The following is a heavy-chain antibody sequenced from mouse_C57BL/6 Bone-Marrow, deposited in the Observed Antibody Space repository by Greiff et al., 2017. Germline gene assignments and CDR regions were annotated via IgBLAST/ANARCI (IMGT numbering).Heavy chain of an antibody. D-gene: IGHD1-1*01. CDR3: ARSLYYYGTPYAMDY. CDR1: GFTFTDYY. J-gene: IGHJ4*01. V-gene: IGHV7-3*01. CDR2: IRNKANGYTT. Sequence: EVHLVESGGGLVQPGGSLSLSCAASGFTFTDYYMSWVRQPPGKALEWLGFIRNKANGYTTEYSASVKGRFTISRDNSQSILYLQMNALRAEDSATYYCARSLYYYGTPYAMDYWGQGTSVTVSS.